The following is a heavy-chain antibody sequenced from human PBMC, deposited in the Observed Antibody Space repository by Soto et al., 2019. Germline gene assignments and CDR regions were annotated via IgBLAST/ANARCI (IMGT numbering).Heavy chain of an antibody. CDR2: IYSDGST. Sequence: EVQLVESGGGLIHPGGSLRLSCAASGLTVSGNYMGWVRQAPGKGLEWVSGIYSDGSTIYAGSVKGRFTIFRDNSKNTLYLQMNSLRAEDTAVYHCARASSRWGSEAAYWGQGTLVTVSS. CDR1: GLTVSGNY. CDR3: ARASSRWGSEAAY. J-gene: IGHJ4*02. D-gene: IGHD7-27*01. V-gene: IGHV3-53*01.